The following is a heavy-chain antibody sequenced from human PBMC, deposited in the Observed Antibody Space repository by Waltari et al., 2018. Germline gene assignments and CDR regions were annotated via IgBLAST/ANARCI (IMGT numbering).Heavy chain of an antibody. CDR1: GFTFSSYG. V-gene: IGHV3-30*02. Sequence: QVQLVESGGGVVQPGGSLRLSCAASGFTFSSYGMHWVRQAPGKGLEWVAFIRYDGSNKYYADSVKGRFTISRDNSKNTLYLQMNSLRAEDTAVYYCAKVASRLADRPLDYWGQGTLVTVSS. CDR3: AKVASRLADRPLDY. CDR2: IRYDGSNK. D-gene: IGHD6-6*01. J-gene: IGHJ4*02.